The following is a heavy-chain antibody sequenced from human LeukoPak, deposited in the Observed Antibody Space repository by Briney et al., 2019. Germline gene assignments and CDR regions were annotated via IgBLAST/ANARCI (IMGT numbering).Heavy chain of an antibody. J-gene: IGHJ4*02. Sequence: PSETLSLTCTVSGGSISGYYWSWIRQPPGKGLEWIGYIYYSGSTNYTPSLKSRVTISVDTSKNQFSLKLSSVTAADTAVYYCARQGSAAGRVDYWGRGTLATVSS. CDR3: ARQGSAAGRVDY. CDR2: IYYSGST. D-gene: IGHD6-13*01. CDR1: GGSISGYY. V-gene: IGHV4-59*08.